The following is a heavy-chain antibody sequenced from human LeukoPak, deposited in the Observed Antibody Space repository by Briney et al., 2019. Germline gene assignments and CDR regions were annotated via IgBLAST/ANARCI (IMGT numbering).Heavy chain of an antibody. CDR2: INHSGST. J-gene: IGHJ4*02. Sequence: SETLSLTCAVYGGSFSGYYWSWIRQPPGKGREWIGEINHSGSTNYNPSLKSRVTLSVDTSKNQFSLKLSSVTAADTAVYYCAKDRYCSGGSCYTFDYWGQGTLVTVSS. CDR3: AKDRYCSGGSCYTFDY. CDR1: GGSFSGYY. V-gene: IGHV4-34*01. D-gene: IGHD2-15*01.